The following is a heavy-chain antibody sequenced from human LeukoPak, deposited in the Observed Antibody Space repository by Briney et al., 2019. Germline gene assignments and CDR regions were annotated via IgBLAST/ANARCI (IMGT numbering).Heavy chain of an antibody. J-gene: IGHJ5*02. CDR3: VRDLQRHYLGVAVAGRRRWFDP. V-gene: IGHV3-7*01. CDR1: GFTFSSRDW. Sequence: GESLRLSCVASGFTFSSRDWMTWVRQAPGKGLEWVANIKQDGSEKNYVDSVKGRFTISRDNAKNTLYLQMNSLRAEDTAIYYCVRDLQRHYLGVAVAGRRRWFDPWGQGTLVTVSS. D-gene: IGHD6-13*01. CDR2: IKQDGSEK.